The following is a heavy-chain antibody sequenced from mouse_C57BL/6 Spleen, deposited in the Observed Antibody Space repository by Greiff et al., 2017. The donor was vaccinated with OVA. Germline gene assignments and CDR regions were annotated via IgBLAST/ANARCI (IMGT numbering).Heavy chain of an antibody. V-gene: IGHV1-15*01. J-gene: IGHJ1*03. CDR1: GYTFTDYE. D-gene: IGHD1-1*01. Sequence: QVQLQQSGAELVRPGASVTLSCKASGYTFTDYEMHWVKQTPVHGLEWIGAIDPETGGTAYNQKFKGKAILTADTSSSTAYMELRSLTSEDSAVYYCTRGPTTVVATRYFDVWGTGTTVTVSS. CDR2: IDPETGGT. CDR3: TRGPTTVVATRYFDV.